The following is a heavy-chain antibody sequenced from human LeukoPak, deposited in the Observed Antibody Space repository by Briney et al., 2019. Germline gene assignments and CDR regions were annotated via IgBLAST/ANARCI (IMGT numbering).Heavy chain of an antibody. Sequence: GGSLRLSCAASGFVFSSYAMSWVRQTPARGLEWVSSLRGDGETFYADSVKGRFTLSRDDSRNTVYLQLNSLRAEDTAVYYCARDLREDWYFDLWGRGTLVTVSS. V-gene: IGHV3-23*01. CDR2: LRGDGET. CDR3: ARDLREDWYFDL. CDR1: GFVFSSYA. J-gene: IGHJ2*01.